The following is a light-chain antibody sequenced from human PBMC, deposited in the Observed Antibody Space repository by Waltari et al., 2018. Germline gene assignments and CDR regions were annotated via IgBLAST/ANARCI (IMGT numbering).Light chain of an antibody. CDR1: KSVSSSY. CDR3: QQYGSSSIT. Sequence: ELVLTQSPGTLSLSPGERATLSCRASKSVSSSYLAWYQQKPGQAPRLLIDGASSRATGIPDRFSGSGSGTDFPLTISRLEPEDFAVYYCQQYGSSSITFGQGTRLEIK. CDR2: GAS. V-gene: IGKV3-20*01. J-gene: IGKJ5*01.